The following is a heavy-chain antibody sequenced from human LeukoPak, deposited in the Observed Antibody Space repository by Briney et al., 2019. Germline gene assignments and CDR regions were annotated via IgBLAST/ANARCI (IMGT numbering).Heavy chain of an antibody. J-gene: IGHJ5*02. D-gene: IGHD6-19*01. CDR1: GGTFSSYA. CDR2: IIPNFGTA. V-gene: IGHV1-69*05. Sequence: SVKVSCKASGGTFSSYAISWVRQAPGQGLEWMGGIIPNFGTANYAQKFQGRVTITTDESTRTAYMELSRLRSEDTAVYYCARGKSSGWYEDWFAPWGQGTLVTVSS. CDR3: ARGKSSGWYEDWFAP.